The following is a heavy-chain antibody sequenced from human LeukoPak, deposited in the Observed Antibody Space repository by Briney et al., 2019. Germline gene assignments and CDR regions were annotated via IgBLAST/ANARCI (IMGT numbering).Heavy chain of an antibody. CDR1: GYTLTELS. V-gene: IGHV1-24*01. CDR2: FDPKDGAT. J-gene: IGHJ5*02. Sequence: ASVKVSCKVSGYTLTELSMHWVRQAPGKGLEWMGGFDPKDGATIYTQKFRGRVTMTEDTSTDTAYMELSSLRSEDTAVYYCATRYCSGGDCYSWFDPWGQGTLVTVSS. CDR3: ATRYCSGGDCYSWFDP. D-gene: IGHD2-15*01.